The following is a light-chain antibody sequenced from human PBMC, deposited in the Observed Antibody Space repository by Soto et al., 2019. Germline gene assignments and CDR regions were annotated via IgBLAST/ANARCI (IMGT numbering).Light chain of an antibody. CDR1: QSVSSSY. CDR2: GAA. J-gene: IGKJ1*01. CDR3: QQYGSTPPWT. V-gene: IGKV3-20*01. Sequence: DIELTQSPGTLSLSPGERATLSCRASQSVSSSYLSWYQQKPGQAPRLLIYGAASRATGIPDRFSGSGSGTEFTLTISRLEPEDYAVYYCQQYGSTPPWTFGQGTKVEIK.